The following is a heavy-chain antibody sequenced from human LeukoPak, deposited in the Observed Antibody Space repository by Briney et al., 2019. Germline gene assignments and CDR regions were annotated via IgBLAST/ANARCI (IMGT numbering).Heavy chain of an antibody. D-gene: IGHD6-19*01. CDR3: ATRPGGSDRYYSYFDY. J-gene: IGHJ4*02. CDR2: ISDSGST. CDR1: GGSVSSGGYY. V-gene: IGHV4-61*08. Sequence: PSETLSLTCAVPGGSVSSGGYYWTWIRQPPGKGLEWIGYISDSGSTNYNLSLKSRVIMSVDTSKNQFSLSLSSVTAADTAVYYCATRPGGSDRYYSYFDYWGQGALVTVSS.